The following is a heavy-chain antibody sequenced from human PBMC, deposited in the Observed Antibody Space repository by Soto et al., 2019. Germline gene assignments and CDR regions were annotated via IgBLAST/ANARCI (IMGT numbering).Heavy chain of an antibody. J-gene: IGHJ5*02. CDR2: INHSGST. D-gene: IGHD1-26*01. CDR3: ARSVSGWFDP. V-gene: IGHV4-34*01. Sequence: SETLSLTCAVYGGSFSGYYWSWIRQPPGKGLEWIGEINHSGSTNYNPSLKSRVTISIDTSKNQFSLKLSSVTAADTAVYYCARSVSGWFDPWGQGTLVTVSS. CDR1: GGSFSGYY.